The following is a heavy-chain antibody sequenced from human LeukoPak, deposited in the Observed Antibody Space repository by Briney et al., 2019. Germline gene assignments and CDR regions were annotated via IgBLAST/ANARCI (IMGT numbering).Heavy chain of an antibody. V-gene: IGHV1-2*02. D-gene: IGHD5-18*01. Sequence: ASVKVSCKASGYTFTGYYMHWVRQAPGQGLEWMGWINPNSGGTNYAQKFQGRVTMTRDTSISTAYMERSRLRADDTAVYYCARAPRRGYSYGYGGDYWGQGTLVTVSS. CDR1: GYTFTGYY. CDR2: INPNSGGT. CDR3: ARAPRRGYSYGYGGDY. J-gene: IGHJ4*02.